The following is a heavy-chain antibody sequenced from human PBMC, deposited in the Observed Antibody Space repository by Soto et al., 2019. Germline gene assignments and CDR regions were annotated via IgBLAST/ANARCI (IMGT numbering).Heavy chain of an antibody. D-gene: IGHD5-18*01. CDR3: AKEPVDTALDNAFDV. J-gene: IGHJ3*01. CDR1: GFTFSSQA. V-gene: IGHV3-23*01. Sequence: EVRLLESGGGLVQPGGSLKLSCVASGFTFSSQAMKWVRQAPGKGLEWVSSISGAGRYTYYADSVKGRFIISRDNNRDTLYLEMSSLRAEDTALYYCAKEPVDTALDNAFDVWGQGTMVTVSS. CDR2: ISGAGRYT.